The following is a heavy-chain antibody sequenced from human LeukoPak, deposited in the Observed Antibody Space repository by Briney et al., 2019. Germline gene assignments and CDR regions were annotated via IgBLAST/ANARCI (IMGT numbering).Heavy chain of an antibody. CDR1: GYTFTGYY. V-gene: IGHV1-2*02. J-gene: IGHJ4*02. Sequence: ASVKVSCKASGYTFTGYYMHWVRQAPGQGLEWMGWINPNSCGTNYAQKFQGRVTMTRDTSISTAYMELSRLSSDDTAVYYCARSPRILLWFGELLPTFFDYWGQGTLVTVSS. CDR2: INPNSCGT. D-gene: IGHD3-10*01. CDR3: ARSPRILLWFGELLPTFFDY.